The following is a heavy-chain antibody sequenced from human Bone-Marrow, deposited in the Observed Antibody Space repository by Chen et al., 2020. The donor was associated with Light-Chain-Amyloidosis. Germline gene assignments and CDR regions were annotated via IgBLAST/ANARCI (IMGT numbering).Heavy chain of an antibody. V-gene: IGHV3-53*02. CDR3: AGMDRSGYYHFQY. J-gene: IGHJ4*02. Sequence: EVQLSETGGGLIQPGGSLRLSCAASGFTVSSNYLRWVRQAPGKGLEWGSVIFSGGNTYYADSVKGRFTISRDNAKNTLYLQMNSLRAEDTAVYYCAGMDRSGYYHFQYWGQGTLVTVSS. CDR2: IFSGGNT. CDR1: GFTVSSNY. D-gene: IGHD3-22*01.